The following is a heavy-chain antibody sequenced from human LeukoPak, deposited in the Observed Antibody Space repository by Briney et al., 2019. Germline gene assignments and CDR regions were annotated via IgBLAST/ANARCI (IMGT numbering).Heavy chain of an antibody. D-gene: IGHD3-22*01. V-gene: IGHV4-59*01. CDR3: ARGHASSGYTPPGY. CDR2: IYYTGST. CDR1: GGSISSYY. Sequence: SETLSLTCTVSGGSISSYYWTWIRQPPGKGLEWIGYIYYTGSTNYNPSLESRVTMSVDTSKNQFSLKLSSLTAADTAVYYCARGHASSGYTPPGYWGQGTLVTVSS. J-gene: IGHJ4*02.